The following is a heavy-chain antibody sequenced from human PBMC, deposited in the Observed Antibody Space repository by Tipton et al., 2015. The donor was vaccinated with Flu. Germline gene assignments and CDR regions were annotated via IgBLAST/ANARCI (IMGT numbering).Heavy chain of an antibody. D-gene: IGHD4-11*01. CDR3: ARRDYSNYVSVPKNWFDS. CDR1: GDSIASDYY. CDR2: VHRKGST. V-gene: IGHV4-38-2*01. J-gene: IGHJ5*01. Sequence: TLSLTCFVSGDSIASDYYWAWVRQPPGKGLEWIGNVHRKGSTYYSPSLRSRVTIAVDRSKNQFSLRLNSVTAADTAVYFCARRDYSNYVSVPKNWFDSWGRGILVTVSS.